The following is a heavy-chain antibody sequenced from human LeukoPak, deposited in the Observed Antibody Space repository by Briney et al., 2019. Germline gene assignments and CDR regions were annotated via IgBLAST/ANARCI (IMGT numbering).Heavy chain of an antibody. CDR3: ARESVPLGYCSGGSCPRGGGMDV. CDR1: GYTFTDYY. Sequence: GASVKVSCKASGYTFTDYYMYWVRQAPGQGLEWMGWISAYNGNTNYAQKFQGRVIMTRDTSISTAYMELSRLRSGDTAVYYCARESVPLGYCSGGSCPRGGGMDVRGQGTTVTVSS. D-gene: IGHD2-15*01. J-gene: IGHJ6*02. CDR2: ISAYNGNT. V-gene: IGHV1-2*02.